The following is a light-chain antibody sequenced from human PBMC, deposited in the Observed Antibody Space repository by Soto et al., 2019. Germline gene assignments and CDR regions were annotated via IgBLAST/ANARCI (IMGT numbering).Light chain of an antibody. CDR2: PAS. CDR1: QSISSNS. CDR3: QQYGNSPWT. V-gene: IGKV3-20*01. Sequence: EIGLTRSQAPLSLSPGEIATPSGRAIQSISSNSLAWCKQKPGQAPRLLIYPASSRATGIPDRFSGSGSGTDFTLTISRLEPEDFAVYYCQQYGNSPWTFGQGTKVEI. J-gene: IGKJ1*01.